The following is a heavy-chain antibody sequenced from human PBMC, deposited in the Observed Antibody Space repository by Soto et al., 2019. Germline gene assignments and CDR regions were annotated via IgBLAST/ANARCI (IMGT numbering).Heavy chain of an antibody. CDR2: ISAYNGNT. Sequence: QVQLVQSGAEVKKPGASVKVSCKASGYTFTSYVISWVRQAPGQGLEWMGWISAYNGNTNYAQKLEGRGTRTTDTSTSTAYMELRSLRSDDTAVYYCASYRELLVLDGMDVWGQGTTVTVSS. D-gene: IGHD6-13*01. V-gene: IGHV1-18*01. J-gene: IGHJ6*02. CDR3: ASYRELLVLDGMDV. CDR1: GYTFTSYV.